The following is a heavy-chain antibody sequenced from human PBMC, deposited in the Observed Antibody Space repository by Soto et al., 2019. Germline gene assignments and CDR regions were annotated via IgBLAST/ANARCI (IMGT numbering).Heavy chain of an antibody. V-gene: IGHV3-23*01. J-gene: IGHJ4*02. CDR2: ISGSGDNT. Sequence: GGSLRLSCAASGFTFSNYVMSWVRQAPGKGLEWVSSISGSGDNTYYADSVKGRFTISRDNSKNTHYLQMNSLRAEDTAVYYCAKSVGLTYYDAMADYWGQGTLVTVSS. CDR1: GFTFSNYV. D-gene: IGHD3-3*01. CDR3: AKSVGLTYYDAMADY.